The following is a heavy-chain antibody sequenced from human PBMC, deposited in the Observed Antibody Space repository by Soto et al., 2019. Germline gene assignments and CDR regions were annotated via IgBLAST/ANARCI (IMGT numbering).Heavy chain of an antibody. CDR3: ARGGYSGYDYNYYYYGMDV. CDR2: IIPIFGPA. J-gene: IGHJ6*02. CDR1: GGIFSSYA. Sequence: SVKVSCKASGGIFSSYAISWVRQAPGQGLEWMGGIIPIFGPANYAQKFQGRVTITADESTSTAYMYLSSLRSEDTAVYYCARGGYSGYDYNYYYYGMDVRGQGTTVTVSS. V-gene: IGHV1-69*13. D-gene: IGHD5-12*01.